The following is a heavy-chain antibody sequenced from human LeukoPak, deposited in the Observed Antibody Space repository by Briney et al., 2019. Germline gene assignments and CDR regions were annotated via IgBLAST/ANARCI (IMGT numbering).Heavy chain of an antibody. CDR3: ARDGDLLLWFGELLYY. CDR2: INPNSGGT. J-gene: IGHJ4*02. V-gene: IGHV1-2*02. D-gene: IGHD3-10*01. Sequence: ASVKVSCKASGYTFTVYYMHCVRQAPGQGLEWLGWINPNSGGTNYAQKFQGRVTMTRDTSISTAYMELSRLRSDDTAVYYCARDGDLLLWFGELLYYWGQGTLVTVSS. CDR1: GYTFTVYY.